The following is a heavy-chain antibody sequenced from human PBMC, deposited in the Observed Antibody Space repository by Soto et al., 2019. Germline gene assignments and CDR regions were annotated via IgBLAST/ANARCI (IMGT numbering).Heavy chain of an antibody. V-gene: IGHV1-18*01. D-gene: IGHD3-22*01. Sequence: GASVKVSCKASDYTFSSYGISWVRQAPGQGLEWMGWIDAYTGNTNYAQNFQGRVTMTTDTSTSTAYMELRSLRSDDTAVYFCARDNGGYFYTYGYYLPFDYWGLGTLVTVSS. CDR3: ARDNGGYFYTYGYYLPFDY. CDR1: DYTFSSYG. CDR2: IDAYTGNT. J-gene: IGHJ4*02.